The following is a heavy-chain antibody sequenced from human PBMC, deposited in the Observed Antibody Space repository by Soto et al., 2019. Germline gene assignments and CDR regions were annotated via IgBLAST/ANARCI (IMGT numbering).Heavy chain of an antibody. CDR2: IKQDGSEK. CDR3: ARDDWAYSSSQYYFDY. CDR1: GFTFSSYW. V-gene: IGHV3-7*05. J-gene: IGHJ4*02. D-gene: IGHD6-13*01. Sequence: GGSLRLSCAASGFTFSSYWMSWVRQAPGKGLEWVANIKQDGSEKYYVDSVKGRFTISRDNAKNSLYLQMNSLRAEDTAVYYCARDDWAYSSSQYYFDYWGQGTLVTVSS.